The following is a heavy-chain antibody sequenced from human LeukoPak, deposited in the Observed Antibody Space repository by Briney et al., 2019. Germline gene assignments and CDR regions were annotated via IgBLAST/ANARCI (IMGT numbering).Heavy chain of an antibody. D-gene: IGHD1-26*01. CDR3: AKGRGWEASYYYYYMDV. V-gene: IGHV3-30*04. CDR2: ISYDGSIN. CDR1: GFTFSSYA. J-gene: IGHJ6*03. Sequence: GGSLRLSCAASGFTFSSYAMHWVRQAPGKGLEWVALISYDGSINDYADSVKGRFTISRDNSKNTLYLQMNSLRAEDTAVYYCAKGRGWEASYYYYYMDVWGKGTTVTISS.